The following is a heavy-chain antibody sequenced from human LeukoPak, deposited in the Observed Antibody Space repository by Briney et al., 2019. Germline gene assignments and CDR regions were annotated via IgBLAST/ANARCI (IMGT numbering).Heavy chain of an antibody. CDR3: ARKGIGVAGPFDY. J-gene: IGHJ4*02. CDR1: GFTFSSYS. D-gene: IGHD6-19*01. Sequence: GGSLRLSCAASGFTFSSYSMNWVRQAPGKGLEWVSYISDSSSIYYADSVKGRFTISRDNANNSLYLQMNSLRAEDTAVYYCARKGIGVAGPFDYWGQGTLVTVSS. V-gene: IGHV3-48*04. CDR2: ISDSSSI.